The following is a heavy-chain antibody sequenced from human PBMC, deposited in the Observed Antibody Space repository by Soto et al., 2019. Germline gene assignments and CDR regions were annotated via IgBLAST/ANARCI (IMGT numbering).Heavy chain of an antibody. CDR1: GYSFTSYW. CDR2: IDPSDSCT. V-gene: IGHV5-10-1*01. J-gene: IGHJ5*02. Sequence: GASLKISCKGSGYSFTSYWISWVRQMPGEGLEWMGRIDPSDSCTNYSPSFQGHVTISADKSISTAYLRWSSLKASDTAMYYCPRAVGGVIGDGVPAAPLWFDPWGQGSLVTVSS. CDR3: PRAVGGVIGDGVPAAPLWFDP. D-gene: IGHD3-16*02.